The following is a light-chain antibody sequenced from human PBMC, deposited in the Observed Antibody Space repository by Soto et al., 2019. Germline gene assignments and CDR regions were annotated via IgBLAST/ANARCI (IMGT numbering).Light chain of an antibody. J-gene: IGKJ1*01. V-gene: IGKV4-1*01. CDR2: WAS. CDR1: QSVLYSSNNKNY. CDR3: QQYYTTPRT. Sequence: DIVMTQSPDSLAVSLGERATINCKSSQSVLYSSNNKNYLAWYQQKPGQPPKLLIYWASTRESGVPDRFSGSGSETDFPLTISSLQAEHVAVYYCQQYYTTPRTFDQGTKVEIK.